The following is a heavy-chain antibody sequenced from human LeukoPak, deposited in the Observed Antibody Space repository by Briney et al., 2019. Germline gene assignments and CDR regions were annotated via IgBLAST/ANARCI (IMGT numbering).Heavy chain of an antibody. CDR2: IHYSGSA. CDR3: ARPRFGGYSYGSNFDN. CDR1: DDSFDGTFYC. V-gene: IGHV4-39*01. Sequence: WGTLSLTCTVSDDSFDGTFYCWGRIAQPPGKGLVWIVSIHYSGSAYYNPSLKSRVVISVDTSKNQFSLEVRSVNTTDTAVYYCARPRFGGYSYGSNFDNWGQGHLVTVSS. D-gene: IGHD5-18*01. J-gene: IGHJ4*02.